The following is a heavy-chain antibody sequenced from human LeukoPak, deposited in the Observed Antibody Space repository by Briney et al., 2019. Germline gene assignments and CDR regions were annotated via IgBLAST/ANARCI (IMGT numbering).Heavy chain of an antibody. CDR2: MNPNSGNT. D-gene: IGHD1-26*01. CDR1: GYTFTSYD. CDR3: ARDPAGAIDY. Sequence: EASVKVSCKASGYTFTSYDINWVRQATGQGLEWMGWMNPNSGNTNYAQKLQGRVTMTTDTSTSTAYMELRSLRSDDTAVYYCARDPAGAIDYWGQGTLVTVSS. V-gene: IGHV1-8*01. J-gene: IGHJ4*02.